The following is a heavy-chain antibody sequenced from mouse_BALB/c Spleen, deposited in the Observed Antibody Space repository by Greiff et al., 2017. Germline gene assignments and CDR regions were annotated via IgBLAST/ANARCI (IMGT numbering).Heavy chain of an antibody. CDR1: GFTFSSFG. D-gene: IGHD3-3*01. Sequence: DVMLVESGGGLVQPGGSRKLSCAASGFTFSSFGMHWVRQAPEKGLEWVAYISSGSSTIYYADTVKGRFTISRDNPKNTLFLQMTSLRSEDTAMYYCARGWDNYFDYWGQGTTLTVSS. CDR3: ARGWDNYFDY. CDR2: ISSGSSTI. J-gene: IGHJ2*01. V-gene: IGHV5-17*02.